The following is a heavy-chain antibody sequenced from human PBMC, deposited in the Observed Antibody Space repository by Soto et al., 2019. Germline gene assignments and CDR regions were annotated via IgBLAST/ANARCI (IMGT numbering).Heavy chain of an antibody. CDR1: GGTFSSYT. CDR3: ARERWELLEGGFDY. D-gene: IGHD1-26*01. Sequence: QVQLVQSGAEVKKPGSSVKVSCKASGGTFSSYTISWVRQAPGQGLEWMGRIIPILGIANYAQKFQGRVTITADKATSTDYMELSSLRSEDTAVYYCARERWELLEGGFDYWGQGTLVTVSS. CDR2: IIPILGIA. V-gene: IGHV1-69*08. J-gene: IGHJ4*02.